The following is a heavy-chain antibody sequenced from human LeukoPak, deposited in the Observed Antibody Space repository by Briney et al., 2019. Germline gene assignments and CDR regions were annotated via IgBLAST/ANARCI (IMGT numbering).Heavy chain of an antibody. V-gene: IGHV3-74*01. D-gene: IGHD1-7*01. CDR2: INPDGSTI. J-gene: IGHJ4*02. CDR1: GFTFSNYW. CDR3: ATAGNYRFDY. Sequence: PGWSLRLSCAASGFTFSNYWVHWVRQAPGKGVVWVSRINPDGSTINYADSVKGRFTISRDNAKNTLYLQMNSLRAEDTAVYYCATAGNYRFDYWGQGTLVTVSS.